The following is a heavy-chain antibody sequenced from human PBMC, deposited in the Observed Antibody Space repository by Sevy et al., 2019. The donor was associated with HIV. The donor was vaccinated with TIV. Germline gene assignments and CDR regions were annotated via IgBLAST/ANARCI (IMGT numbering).Heavy chain of an antibody. V-gene: IGHV1-69*06. Sequence: ASVKVSCKASGGTFSSYAISWVRQAPGQGLEWMGGIIPIFGTANYAQKFQGRVTITADKSTSTADMELSSLRSEDTGVYYCTLLYYYDSSGYPKHFDYWGQGTLVTVSS. D-gene: IGHD3-22*01. CDR1: GGTFSSYA. CDR3: TLLYYYDSSGYPKHFDY. J-gene: IGHJ4*02. CDR2: IIPIFGTA.